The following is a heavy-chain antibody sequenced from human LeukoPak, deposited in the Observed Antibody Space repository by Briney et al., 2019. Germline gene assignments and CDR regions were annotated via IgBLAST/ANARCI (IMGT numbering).Heavy chain of an antibody. CDR1: GGSISSYY. J-gene: IGHJ6*02. V-gene: IGHV4-59*01. Sequence: SETLSLTCIVSGGSISSYYWSWIRQPPGKGLEWIGYIYYSGSTNYNPSLKSRVTISVDTSKNQFSLKLSSVTAADTAVYYCARDGPGYYYGMDVWGQGTTVTVSS. CDR3: ARDGPGYYYGMDV. CDR2: IYYSGST. D-gene: IGHD1-14*01.